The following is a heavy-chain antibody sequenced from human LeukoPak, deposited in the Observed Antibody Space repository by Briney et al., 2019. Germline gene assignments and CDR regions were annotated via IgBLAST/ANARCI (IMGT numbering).Heavy chain of an antibody. Sequence: SETLSLTCTVSGGSISSYYWSWIRQPPGKGLEWIGYIYYSGSTNYNPSLKSRVTISVDTSKNQFSLKLSSVTAADTAVYYCARVGATTTLDYWGQGTLVTVSS. J-gene: IGHJ4*02. CDR1: GGSISSYY. CDR2: IYYSGST. V-gene: IGHV4-59*01. CDR3: ARVGATTTLDY. D-gene: IGHD1-26*01.